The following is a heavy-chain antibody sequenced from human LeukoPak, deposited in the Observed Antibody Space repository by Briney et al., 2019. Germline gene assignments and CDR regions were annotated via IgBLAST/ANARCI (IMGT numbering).Heavy chain of an antibody. CDR3: ARHYYDRSGSYSFDY. D-gene: IGHD3-22*01. CDR2: IYDSGST. V-gene: IGHV4-59*08. J-gene: IGHJ4*02. CDR1: GGSIRSYY. Sequence: SETLSLTCTVSGGSIRSYYWSWIRQPPGKGLEWIGYIYDSGSTNYNPSLKSRVTISVDTSKNQFSLKLSSVTAADSAVYYCARHYYDRSGSYSFDYWGQGTLVTVSS.